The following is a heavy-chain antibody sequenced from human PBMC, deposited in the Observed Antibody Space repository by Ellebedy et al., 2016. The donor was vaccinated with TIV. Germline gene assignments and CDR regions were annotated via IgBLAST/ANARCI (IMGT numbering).Heavy chain of an antibody. Sequence: GESLKISCAASGFTFSSYSMNWVRQAPGKGLEWVSAISGSGGSTYYADSVKGRFTISRDNSKNTLYLQMNSLRAEDTAVYYCARVRYSGSYYDYWGQGTLVTVSS. CDR1: GFTFSSYS. CDR3: ARVRYSGSYYDY. J-gene: IGHJ4*02. D-gene: IGHD1-26*01. V-gene: IGHV3-23*01. CDR2: ISGSGGST.